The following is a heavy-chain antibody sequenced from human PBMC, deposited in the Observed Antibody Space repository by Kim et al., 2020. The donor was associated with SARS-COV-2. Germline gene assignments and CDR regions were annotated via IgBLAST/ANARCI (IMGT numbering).Heavy chain of an antibody. V-gene: IGHV5-51*01. J-gene: IGHJ4*02. Sequence: GESLKISCKGSGYNFTNYWIGWVRQMPGKGLEWMGIIYPGDSHTRYSPSFQGQVTISADKSISTAYLQWSSLKASDTAMYYCARHRSGYSNVNFDYWGQGTLLTVSS. D-gene: IGHD5-18*01. CDR3: ARHRSGYSNVNFDY. CDR1: GYNFTNYW. CDR2: IYPGDSHT.